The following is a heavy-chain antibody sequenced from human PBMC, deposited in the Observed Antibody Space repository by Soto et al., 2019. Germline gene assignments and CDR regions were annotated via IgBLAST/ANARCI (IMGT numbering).Heavy chain of an antibody. D-gene: IGHD2-2*01. V-gene: IGHV3-15*01. Sequence: PGGSLRLSCAASGFTFSNAWMSWVRQAPGKGLEWVGRIKSKTDGGTTDYAAPVKGRFTISRDDSKNTLYLQMNSLKTEDTAVYYCTSELWSVPAATEVNWFDPWGQGTLVTVSS. CDR2: IKSKTDGGTT. CDR3: TSELWSVPAATEVNWFDP. J-gene: IGHJ5*02. CDR1: GFTFSNAW.